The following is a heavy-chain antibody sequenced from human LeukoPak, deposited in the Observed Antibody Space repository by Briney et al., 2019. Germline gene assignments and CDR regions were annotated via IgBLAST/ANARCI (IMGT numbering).Heavy chain of an antibody. V-gene: IGHV3-15*01. J-gene: IGHJ4*02. CDR2: IKSKIGGGTV. Sequence: PGGSLRLSCSASGFTFSNVWMTWVRQAPGTGLEWVGRIKSKIGGGTVDYAAPVKGRFTISRDDSKNTLYLQMNSLKNEDTAVYFCTTVSKSGEFADYWGQGTQVTVSS. CDR1: GFTFSNVW. D-gene: IGHD3-16*01. CDR3: TTVSKSGEFADY.